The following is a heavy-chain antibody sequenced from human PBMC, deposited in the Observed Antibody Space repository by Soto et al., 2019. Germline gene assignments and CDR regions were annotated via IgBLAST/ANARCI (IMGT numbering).Heavy chain of an antibody. CDR2: ARNKANSYTT. CDR1: GFPFSDHH. V-gene: IGHV3-72*01. J-gene: IGHJ4*02. CDR3: ARLPGTSFDL. Sequence: GGSLRLSCAASGFPFSDHHMDWVRQAPGKGLEWVGRARNKANSYTTAYAASVKGRFAISRDDSKNSLSLQMNSLKTEDTAVYFCARLPGTSFDLWGQGTLVTVSS.